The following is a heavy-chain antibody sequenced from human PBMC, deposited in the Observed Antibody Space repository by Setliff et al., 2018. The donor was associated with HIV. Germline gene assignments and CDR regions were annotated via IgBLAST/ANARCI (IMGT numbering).Heavy chain of an antibody. D-gene: IGHD2-15*01. J-gene: IGHJ5*02. CDR1: GDTFSGHY. CDR2: INPNSGGT. V-gene: IGHV1-2*02. CDR3: ATDGSVVVVAGSGFDP. Sequence: GASVKVSCKASGDTFSGHYMHWVRQAPGQGLEWLGWINPNSGGTKYAQKFQGRLTMTRDTSITTVYMEPSRLRSDDTAVYYCATDGSVVVVAGSGFDPWGQGTLVTVSS.